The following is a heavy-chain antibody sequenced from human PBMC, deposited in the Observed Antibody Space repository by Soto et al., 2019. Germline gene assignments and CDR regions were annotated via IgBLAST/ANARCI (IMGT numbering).Heavy chain of an antibody. Sequence: PSETLSLTCTVSGGSISSYYWSWIRQPPGKGLELIGYIYYSGSTNYNPSLKSRVTISVDTSKNQFSLKLSSVTAADTAVYYCARESRHYDILTGYYQSYFDYWGQGTLVTVSS. CDR3: ARESRHYDILTGYYQSYFDY. D-gene: IGHD3-9*01. V-gene: IGHV4-59*01. CDR1: GGSISSYY. J-gene: IGHJ4*02. CDR2: IYYSGST.